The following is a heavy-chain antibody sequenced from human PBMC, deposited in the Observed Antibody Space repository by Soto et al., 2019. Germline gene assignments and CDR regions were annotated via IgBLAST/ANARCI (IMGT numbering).Heavy chain of an antibody. D-gene: IGHD6-19*01. J-gene: IGHJ5*02. CDR3: AKDRECEQNNGWPKGS. Sequence: PVGSMRLSCPASGFSVSGYGMHWVRPAPGKGLEWLAAISDDVSKKYYGDSVKGRFTITRDNSKNTLYLQINSRRAEDTAVYYCAKDRECEQNNGWPKGSWGQGTQVTVSS. V-gene: IGHV3-30*18. CDR1: GFSVSGYG. CDR2: ISDDVSKK.